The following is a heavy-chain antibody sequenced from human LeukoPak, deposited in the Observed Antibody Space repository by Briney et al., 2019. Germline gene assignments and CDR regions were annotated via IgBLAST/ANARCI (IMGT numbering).Heavy chain of an antibody. J-gene: IGHJ4*02. CDR1: GGSISSYY. V-gene: IGHV4-4*07. D-gene: IGHD2-8*01. CDR3: AGKCMLCSAFDY. Sequence: SETLSLTCTVSGGSISSYYWSWIRQPAGKGLEWIGRIYTSGTTNYNPSLKSRVTMSVDTSKNQFSLKLSSVTAADTAVYHCAGKCMLCSAFDYWGQGTLVTVSS. CDR2: IYTSGTT.